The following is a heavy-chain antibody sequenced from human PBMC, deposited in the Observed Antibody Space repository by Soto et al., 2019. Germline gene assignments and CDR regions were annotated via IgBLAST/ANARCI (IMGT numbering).Heavy chain of an antibody. D-gene: IGHD3-16*01. J-gene: IGHJ6*03. CDR2: IIPILGIA. CDR1: GGTFSSYT. Sequence: QVQLVQSGAEVKKPGSSVKVSCKASGGTFSSYTISWVRQAPGQGLEWMGRIIPILGIANYAQKFQGRVTSTADKSTSTAYMELSSLRSEDTAVYYCARGRGNYYYYMDVWGKGTTVTVSS. CDR3: ARGRGNYYYYMDV. V-gene: IGHV1-69*02.